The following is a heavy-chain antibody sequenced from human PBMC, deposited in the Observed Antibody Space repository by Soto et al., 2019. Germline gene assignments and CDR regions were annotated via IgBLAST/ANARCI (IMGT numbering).Heavy chain of an antibody. CDR3: GTHPGGGGY. J-gene: IGHJ4*02. V-gene: IGHV3-53*01. CDR1: GFTVSNNY. Sequence: EVQLVESGGGLIQPGGSLRLSCAVSGFTVSNNYMSWVRQAPGKGLEGVSVIYSGGYTAYGDSVKGRFTISRDNSKNTLLLQRKSRGADGPAVFFCGTHPGGGGYWGQGTLVTVSS. CDR2: IYSGGYT. D-gene: IGHD3-10*01.